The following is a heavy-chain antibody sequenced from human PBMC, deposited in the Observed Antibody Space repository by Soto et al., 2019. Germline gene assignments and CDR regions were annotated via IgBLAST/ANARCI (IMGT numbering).Heavy chain of an antibody. CDR3: ARDRGNIVVVVAATRFWFDP. CDR2: INAGNGNT. Sequence: ASVKVSCKASGYTFTSYAMHWVRQAPGQRLEWMGWINAGNGNTKYSQKFQGRVTITRDTSASTAYMELSSLRSEDTAVYYCARDRGNIVVVVAATRFWFDPWGQGTLVTVSS. J-gene: IGHJ5*02. CDR1: GYTFTSYA. V-gene: IGHV1-3*01. D-gene: IGHD2-15*01.